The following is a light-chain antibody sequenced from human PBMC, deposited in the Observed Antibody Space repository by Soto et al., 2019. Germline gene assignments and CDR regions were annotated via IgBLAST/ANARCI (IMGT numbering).Light chain of an antibody. J-gene: IGLJ1*01. V-gene: IGLV2-8*01. Sequence: QFVLTQPPSASGSPGQSVTISCTGTSSDVGGCKFVSWYQQYPGKAPKLIIYEVSKRTSGVPDRFSGFKSGNTASLTVSGLQAEDEADYYCSSCAGSNNPYVFGTGTKLTVL. CDR1: SSDVGGCKF. CDR2: EVS. CDR3: SSCAGSNNPYV.